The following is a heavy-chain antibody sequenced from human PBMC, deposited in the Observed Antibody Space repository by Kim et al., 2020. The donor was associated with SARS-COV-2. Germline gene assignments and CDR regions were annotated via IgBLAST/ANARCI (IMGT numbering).Heavy chain of an antibody. CDR2: IYSHGGT. CDR1: GFTVGNNY. Sequence: GGSLRLSCAVSGFTVGNNYMTWVRQAPGKGLEWVSVIYSHGGTSYADSVRGRFTISRDSSKNTLFLQMNSLRAEDSAVYYCARKNDSGGHGGFWGRGTL. D-gene: IGHD3-22*01. J-gene: IGHJ4*02. CDR3: ARKNDSGGHGGF. V-gene: IGHV3-53*01.